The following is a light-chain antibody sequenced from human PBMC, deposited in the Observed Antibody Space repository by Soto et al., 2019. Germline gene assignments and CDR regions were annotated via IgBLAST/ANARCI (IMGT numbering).Light chain of an antibody. CDR1: QSVRSSY. Sequence: EIVLTQSPGTLSLSPGDRATLSCRASQSVRSSYLAWYQQKSGQAPTLLIYGTSSRATGIPDRFGGRGAGTDFTLTISRLGPEDSAVYYCQQYGTSPLTFGGGTKVDIK. CDR3: QQYGTSPLT. CDR2: GTS. J-gene: IGKJ4*01. V-gene: IGKV3-20*01.